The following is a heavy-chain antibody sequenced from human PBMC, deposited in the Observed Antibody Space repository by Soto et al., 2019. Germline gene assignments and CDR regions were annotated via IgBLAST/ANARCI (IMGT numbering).Heavy chain of an antibody. Sequence: QVQLVQSGAEVKKPGASVKVSCKASGYTFTIHVISWVRQAPGPGHEWMGWINAYSCNSKYAQKLQGRVTMTTDTPTSTTYMELRSLRSGVTAVYYCAIDQAMAQFDYWGQGTLVTVSS. D-gene: IGHD5-18*01. J-gene: IGHJ4*02. CDR1: GYTFTIHV. V-gene: IGHV1-18*01. CDR2: INAYSCNS. CDR3: AIDQAMAQFDY.